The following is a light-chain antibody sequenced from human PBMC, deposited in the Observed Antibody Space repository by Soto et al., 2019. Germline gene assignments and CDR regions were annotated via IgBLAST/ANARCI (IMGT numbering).Light chain of an antibody. CDR3: TSFTSTTTRVV. CDR2: EVN. CDR1: SSDVGGYNY. Sequence: QSVLTQPASVSGSPGQSITIYCTGTSSDVGGYNYVSWHQQHPGKAPKLLIYEVNNRPSGVSTRFSGSKSGNTASLTISGLQVEDEADYYCTSFTSTTTRVVFGGGTKLTVL. J-gene: IGLJ2*01. V-gene: IGLV2-14*01.